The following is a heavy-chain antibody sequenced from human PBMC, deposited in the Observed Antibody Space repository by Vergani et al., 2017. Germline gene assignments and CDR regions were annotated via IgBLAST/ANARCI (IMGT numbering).Heavy chain of an antibody. CDR2: IQFRVNGDAT. CDR1: EFPFSGSY. J-gene: IGHJ4*02. Sequence: EVQRVESGGGLLRPGEPRRLPCAVSEFPFSGSYMTWVRQAPGKGLEWVSRIQFRVNGDATDYAAPVKGGFTISRDGSKETLYLQMNSLKIEDTGVYYCTTYNMGALIHWGRGTLVTVSS. CDR3: TTYNMGALIH. V-gene: IGHV3-15*01. D-gene: IGHD3-16*01.